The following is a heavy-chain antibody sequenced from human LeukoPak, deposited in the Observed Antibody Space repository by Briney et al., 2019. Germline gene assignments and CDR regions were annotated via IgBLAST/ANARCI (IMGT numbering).Heavy chain of an antibody. Sequence: GGSLRLSCAASGFIFSSNWMSWVRLAPGKGLEWVANIKEDGTETYYVDSVKGRFTISRDNAKNSLYLQMNSLRVEDTAVYYCAKEGRSLQTYWGQGTLVTVSS. CDR1: GFIFSSNW. CDR2: IKEDGTET. J-gene: IGHJ4*02. CDR3: AKEGRSLQTY. D-gene: IGHD5-24*01. V-gene: IGHV3-7*05.